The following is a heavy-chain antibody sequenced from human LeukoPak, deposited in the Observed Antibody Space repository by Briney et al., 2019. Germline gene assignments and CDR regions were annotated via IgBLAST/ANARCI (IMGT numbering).Heavy chain of an antibody. V-gene: IGHV3-21*01. CDR2: ISGSSDI. D-gene: IGHD1-14*01. CDR1: GFTFSSVT. Sequence: MAGGSLRLSCTASGFTFSSVTMNWVRQAPGKGLEWVSSISGSSDIYYADSVKGRFTISRDNAENSLFLQMNSLRAEDTAVYYCARNRPPDVWGQGTTVTVSS. CDR3: ARNRPPDV. J-gene: IGHJ6*02.